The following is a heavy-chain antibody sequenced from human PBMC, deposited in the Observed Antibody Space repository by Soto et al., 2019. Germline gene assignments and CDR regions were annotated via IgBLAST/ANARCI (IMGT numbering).Heavy chain of an antibody. V-gene: IGHV4-31*03. Sequence: SETLSLTCTVSGGSISSGGYYWSWIRQHPGKGLEWIGYIYYSGSTYYNPSLKSRVTISVDTSKNQFSLKLSSVTAADTAVYYCTVGNSRYYYYGMDVWGQGTTVTVSS. D-gene: IGHD1-26*01. J-gene: IGHJ6*02. CDR3: TVGNSRYYYYGMDV. CDR1: GGSISSGGYY. CDR2: IYYSGST.